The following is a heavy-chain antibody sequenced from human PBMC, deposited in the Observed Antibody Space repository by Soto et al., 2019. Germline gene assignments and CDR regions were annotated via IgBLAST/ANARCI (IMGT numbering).Heavy chain of an antibody. CDR1: GFTVSSNY. Sequence: GGSLRLSCAASGFTVSSNYMSWVRQAPGKGLEWVSVIYSGGSTYYADSVKGRFTISRDNSKNTLYLQMNSLRAEDTAVYYCAREGPNWAFDYWGQGTLVTVSS. D-gene: IGHD7-27*01. CDR2: IYSGGST. J-gene: IGHJ4*02. V-gene: IGHV3-53*01. CDR3: AREGPNWAFDY.